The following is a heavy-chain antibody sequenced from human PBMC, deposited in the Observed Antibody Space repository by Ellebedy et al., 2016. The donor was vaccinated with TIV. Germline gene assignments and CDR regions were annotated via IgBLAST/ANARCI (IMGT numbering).Heavy chain of an antibody. CDR2: IKYDGSEK. Sequence: GESLKISCGSSGFTLSLYWMSWVRQAPGKGLEWVANIKYDGSEKYYVDSVKGRFTISRDNAKSSLSLQMNSLRVEDTAVYYCARAAHFYSYGMDVWGQGTTVTVS. D-gene: IGHD3-3*02. CDR3: ARAAHFYSYGMDV. J-gene: IGHJ6*02. CDR1: GFTLSLYW. V-gene: IGHV3-7*01.